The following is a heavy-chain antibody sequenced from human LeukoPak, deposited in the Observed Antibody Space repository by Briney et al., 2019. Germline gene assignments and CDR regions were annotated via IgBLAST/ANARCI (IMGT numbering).Heavy chain of an antibody. CDR2: IYHSGST. V-gene: IGHV4-30-2*01. CDR1: GGSISSGGYY. CDR3: ARERTYGSGSYYNYFDY. D-gene: IGHD3-10*01. Sequence: SQTLSLTCTVSGGSISSGGYYWSWIRQPPGKGLEWIGYIYHSGSTYYNPSLKSRVTISVDRSKNQFSLKLSSVTAADTAVYYCARERTYGSGSYYNYFDYWGQGTLVTVSS. J-gene: IGHJ4*02.